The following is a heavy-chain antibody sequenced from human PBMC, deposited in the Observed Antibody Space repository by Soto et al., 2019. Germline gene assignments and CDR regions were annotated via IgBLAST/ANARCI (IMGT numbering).Heavy chain of an antibody. Sequence: GESLKISCKGSGYSFTSYWIGWVRQMPGKGLEWMGIIYPGDSDTRYSPSFQGQVTISADKSIRTAYLRWSSLKASDTVMYYCASLLLWFGELLSGPDAFDIWGQGTMVTVSS. D-gene: IGHD3-10*01. CDR1: GYSFTSYW. J-gene: IGHJ3*02. CDR3: ASLLLWFGELLSGPDAFDI. V-gene: IGHV5-51*01. CDR2: IYPGDSDT.